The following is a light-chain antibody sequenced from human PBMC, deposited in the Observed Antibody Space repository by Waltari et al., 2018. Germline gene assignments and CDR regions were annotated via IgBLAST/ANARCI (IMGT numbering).Light chain of an antibody. J-gene: IGKJ4*01. CDR1: EGISTY. V-gene: IGKV1-9*01. CDR3: QQLDKYPLT. CDR2: GAS. Sequence: IQLTQSPSSLSASVGDKVTITCWASEGISTYLAWYQQQPGKAPKLLIYGASTLQSGVPSRFSGSGSGTDFTLTISSLQPGDFATYYCQQLDKYPLTFGGGTKVEIK.